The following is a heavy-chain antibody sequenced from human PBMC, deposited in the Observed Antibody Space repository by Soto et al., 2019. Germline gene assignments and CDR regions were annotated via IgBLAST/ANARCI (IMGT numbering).Heavy chain of an antibody. J-gene: IGHJ6*03. V-gene: IGHV1-18*01. D-gene: IGHD3-3*01. Sequence: QVQLVRSGAEVKKPGASVKVSCKASGYTFTSYGISWVRQAPGQGLEWMGWISAYNGNTNYAQKLQGRVTMTTDTSTSTAYMELRSLRSDDTAVYYCATIRGNYDFWSGSYYYYMDVWGKGTTVTVSS. CDR3: ATIRGNYDFWSGSYYYYMDV. CDR1: GYTFTSYG. CDR2: ISAYNGNT.